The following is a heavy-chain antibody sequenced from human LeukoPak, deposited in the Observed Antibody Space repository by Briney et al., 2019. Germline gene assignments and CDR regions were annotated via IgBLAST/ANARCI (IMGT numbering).Heavy chain of an antibody. CDR1: GGSSSDTSYY. V-gene: IGHV4-39*01. J-gene: IGHJ3*02. Sequence: PSETLSLTCTVSGGSSSDTSYYWAWTRQPPGKGLEWIGSIYFSETKYNPSLKSRITISGDTSKKQFSLKLSSVTAADTAVYYCASPSKLVISRGGFDMWGQGTMVTVSA. D-gene: IGHD3-22*01. CDR3: ASPSKLVISRGGFDM. CDR2: IYFSET.